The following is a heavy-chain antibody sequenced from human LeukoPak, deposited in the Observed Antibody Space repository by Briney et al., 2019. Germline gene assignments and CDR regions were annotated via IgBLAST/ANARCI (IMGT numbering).Heavy chain of an antibody. Sequence: SETLSLTCTVSGGSISSSSYYWGWIRQPPGKGLEWIGSIYYSGSTYYNPSLKSRVTISVDTSKNQFSLKLSSVTAADTAVYYCARDSGIDCSSTSCHEFDYWGQGTLVTVSS. CDR2: IYYSGST. D-gene: IGHD2-2*01. CDR3: ARDSGIDCSSTSCHEFDY. J-gene: IGHJ4*02. CDR1: GGSISSSSYY. V-gene: IGHV4-39*07.